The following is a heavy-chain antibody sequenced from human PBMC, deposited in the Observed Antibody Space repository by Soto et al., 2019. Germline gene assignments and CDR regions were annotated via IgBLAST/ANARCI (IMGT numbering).Heavy chain of an antibody. Sequence: QVQLQASGPGLVKPSQTLSLTCTVSGDSISSGGYYWSWIRQHPGKGLEWIGYIYYSGTTYYNPSLESRVTISADTSETQFSLKVNSVTVADTAVYYCASTYYTGSSGPFDYWGQGTLVTVSS. CDR1: GDSISSGGYY. V-gene: IGHV4-31*03. D-gene: IGHD3-22*01. CDR3: ASTYYTGSSGPFDY. CDR2: IYYSGTT. J-gene: IGHJ4*02.